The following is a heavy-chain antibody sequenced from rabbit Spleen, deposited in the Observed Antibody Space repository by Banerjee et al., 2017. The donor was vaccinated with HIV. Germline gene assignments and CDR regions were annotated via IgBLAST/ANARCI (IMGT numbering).Heavy chain of an antibody. CDR2: IDAGGSGFT. Sequence: QSLEESGGDLVKPGASLTLTCTASGFSFSNKYVMCWVRQAPGKGLEWIACIDAGGSGFTYSATWAKGRFTISKTSSTTVTLQMTSLTVADTATYFCARDTGTSFSTYGMDLWGQGTLVTVS. CDR3: ARDTGTSFSTYGMDL. D-gene: IGHD8-1*01. J-gene: IGHJ6*01. V-gene: IGHV1S40*01. CDR1: GFSFSNKYV.